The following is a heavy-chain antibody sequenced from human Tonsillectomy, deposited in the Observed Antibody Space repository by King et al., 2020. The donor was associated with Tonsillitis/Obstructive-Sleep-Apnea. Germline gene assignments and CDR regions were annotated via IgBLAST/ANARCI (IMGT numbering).Heavy chain of an antibody. J-gene: IGHJ6*02. V-gene: IGHV3-74*01. CDR2: INRGGSST. D-gene: IGHD2-2*01. Sequence: VQLVESGGGLVQPGGSLRLSCAASGFTFSSYWMHWVRQAPGKGLVWVSRINRGGSSTSYADSVKGRFTISRDNAKNTLYLQMNSLRDEDTAVYYCARDGLHCSSTSCLPEGMWYYYDGMDVWGQGTTVSVSS. CDR1: GFTFSSYW. CDR3: ARDGLHCSSTSCLPEGMWYYYDGMDV.